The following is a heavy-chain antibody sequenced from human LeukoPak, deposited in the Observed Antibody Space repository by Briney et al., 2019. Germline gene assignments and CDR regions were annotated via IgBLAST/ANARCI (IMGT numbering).Heavy chain of an antibody. CDR3: ARHWEWLPHYYFDY. D-gene: IGHD3-3*01. Sequence: SETLSLTCAVSGYSISSGYYWGWIRQPPGKGLEWIGSIYHSGSTYYNPSLKSRVTISVDTSKNRFSLKLSSVTAADTAVYYCARHWEWLPHYYFDYWGQGTLVTVSS. CDR1: GYSISSGYY. J-gene: IGHJ4*02. V-gene: IGHV4-38-2*01. CDR2: IYHSGST.